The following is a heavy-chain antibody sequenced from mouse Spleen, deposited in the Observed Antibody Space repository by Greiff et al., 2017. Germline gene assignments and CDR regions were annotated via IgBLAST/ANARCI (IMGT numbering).Heavy chain of an antibody. D-gene: IGHD1-1*01. V-gene: IGHV5-9-3*01. CDR3: ARHQVYYGSSPAKWYVDV. CDR2: ISSGGSYT. J-gene: IGHJ1*01. CDR1: GFTFSSYA. Sequence: EVQLVESGGGLVKPGGSLKLSCAASGFTFSSYAMSWVRQTPEKRLEWVATISSGGSYTYYPDSVKGRFTISRDNAKNTLYLQMSSLRSEDTAMYYCARHQVYYGSSPAKWYVDVWGAGTTVTVSS.